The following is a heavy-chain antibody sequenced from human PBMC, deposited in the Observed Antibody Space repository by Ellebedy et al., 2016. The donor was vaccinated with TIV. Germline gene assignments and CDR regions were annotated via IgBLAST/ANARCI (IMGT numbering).Heavy chain of an antibody. Sequence: MPSETLSLTCAVSGGSISSSNWWSWVRLPPGKGLEWLGEIYHNGSTNYNSSLKSRVTISVDKSKNQFSLKLCSVTAAYTDVYYCARVPFSVSTNWFDPWGQGTLVTVSS. CDR2: IYHNGST. V-gene: IGHV4-4*02. CDR1: GGSISSSNW. D-gene: IGHD3-10*01. J-gene: IGHJ5*02. CDR3: ARVPFSVSTNWFDP.